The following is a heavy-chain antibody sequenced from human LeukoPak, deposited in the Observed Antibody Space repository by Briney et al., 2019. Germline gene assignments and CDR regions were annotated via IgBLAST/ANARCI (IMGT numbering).Heavy chain of an antibody. D-gene: IGHD6-19*01. J-gene: IGHJ4*02. CDR2: INPNSGGT. Sequence: EASVKVSCKASGYTFTGYYMHWVRQAPGQGLEWMGWINPNSGGTNYAQKFQGRVTMTRDTSISTAYMELSRLRSDDTAVYYCARDEIGIAVAGTDYWGQGTLVTASS. V-gene: IGHV1-2*02. CDR3: ARDEIGIAVAGTDY. CDR1: GYTFTGYY.